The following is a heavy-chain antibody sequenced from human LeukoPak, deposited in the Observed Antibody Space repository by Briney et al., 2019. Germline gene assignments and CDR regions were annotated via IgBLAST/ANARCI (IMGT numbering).Heavy chain of an antibody. V-gene: IGHV3-30*02. J-gene: IGHJ6*03. CDR2: IQYDGSNE. CDR3: AKDRCSNGIGCYYYYMDV. Sequence: PGGSLRLSCVASGVTLSTYWTHWVRQAPGKGLEWVAYIQYDGSNEQYADSVKGRFSISRDSSKNILYLQMNSLRAEDTAVYYCAKDRCSNGIGCYYYYMDVWGKGTTVTISS. D-gene: IGHD2-8*01. CDR1: GVTLSTYW.